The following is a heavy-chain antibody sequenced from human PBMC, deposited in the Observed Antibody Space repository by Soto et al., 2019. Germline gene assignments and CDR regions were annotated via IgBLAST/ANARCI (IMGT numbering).Heavy chain of an antibody. V-gene: IGHV1-18*01. CDR2: ISSKNGNT. CDR3: AREPPETPPDY. CDR1: GYTFSDYG. J-gene: IGHJ4*02. Sequence: QVQLVQSGADVKKPGASVKVSCKASGYTFSDYGVSWVRQAPGQGLEWMGWISSKNGNTNFAQKFRGRVTMTTDPSPRTVYMELRSLRPDDTAVYYCAREPPETPPDYWGQGTLVTVSS.